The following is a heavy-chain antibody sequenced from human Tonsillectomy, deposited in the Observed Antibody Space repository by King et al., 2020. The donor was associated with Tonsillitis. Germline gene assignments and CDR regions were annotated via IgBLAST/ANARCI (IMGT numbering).Heavy chain of an antibody. V-gene: IGHV3-33*01. CDR2: IWYDGSNK. D-gene: IGHD6-13*01. CDR1: GFTFSSYG. Sequence: VQLVESGGGVVQPGRSLRLSCAASGFTFSSYGMHWVRQAPGKGLEWVAVIWYDGSNKYYADSVKGRFTISRDNSKNTLYLQMNSLRAEDTAVYYCARPRIAAAELYYYGMDVWGQGTTVTVSS. J-gene: IGHJ6*02. CDR3: ARPRIAAAELYYYGMDV.